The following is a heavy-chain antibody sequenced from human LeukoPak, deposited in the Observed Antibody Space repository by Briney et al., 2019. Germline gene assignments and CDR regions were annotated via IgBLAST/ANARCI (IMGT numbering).Heavy chain of an antibody. Sequence: GGSLRLSCAASGFTFSDYYMSWIRQAPGKRLEWVSSISSNISTTYYADSVKGRFTISRDNAKNSLYLQMNSLRVEDTAVYYCARDRSGYARYYGMDVWGQGTTVTVSS. CDR1: GFTFSDYY. CDR3: ARDRSGYARYYGMDV. D-gene: IGHD5-12*01. J-gene: IGHJ6*02. V-gene: IGHV3-11*01. CDR2: ISSNISTT.